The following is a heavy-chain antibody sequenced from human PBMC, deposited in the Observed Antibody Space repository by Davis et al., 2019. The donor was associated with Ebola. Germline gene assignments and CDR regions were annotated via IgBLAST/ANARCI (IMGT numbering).Heavy chain of an antibody. CDR3: ARYGGSCSGTNCPRWFDP. V-gene: IGHV3-23*01. Sequence: GGSLRLSCAASGFTFSNFVMNWVRQAPGKGLQWVSTISNNGGTTYYADSVKGRFTISRDNSKDTLYLQMNSLRAEDTAIYYCARYGGSCSGTNCPRWFDPWGQGTLVTVSS. D-gene: IGHD2-2*01. CDR1: GFTFSNFV. J-gene: IGHJ5*02. CDR2: ISNNGGTT.